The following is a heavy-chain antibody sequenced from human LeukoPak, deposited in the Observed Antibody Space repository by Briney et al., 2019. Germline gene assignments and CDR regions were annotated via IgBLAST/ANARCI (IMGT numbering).Heavy chain of an antibody. CDR2: ITWDGGST. D-gene: IGHD3-10*01. V-gene: IGHV3-43*01. J-gene: IGHJ4*02. CDR1: GFTFDDYT. Sequence: GGSLRLSCAASGFTFDDYTMHWVRHAPGKGLEWVSLITWDGGSTYYADSVKGRFTISRDNSKNSLYLQMNSLRTEDTALYYCAKGKNTGSYLSHVDYWGQGTLVTVSS. CDR3: AKGKNTGSYLSHVDY.